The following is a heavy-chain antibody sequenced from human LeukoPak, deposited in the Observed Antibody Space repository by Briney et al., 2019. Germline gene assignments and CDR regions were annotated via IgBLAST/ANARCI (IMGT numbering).Heavy chain of an antibody. CDR2: ISWNSGSI. D-gene: IGHD6-19*01. V-gene: IGHV3-9*01. J-gene: IGHJ4*02. CDR1: SSGGYY. CDR3: AKDNRRHYTSGPNPDSLH. Sequence: SSGGYYWSWIRQHPGKGLEWVSGISWNSGSIDYADSVKGRFTISRDNAKNSLYLQMNSLRVEDTAFYYCAKDNRRHYTSGPNPDSLHWGQGALVTVPS.